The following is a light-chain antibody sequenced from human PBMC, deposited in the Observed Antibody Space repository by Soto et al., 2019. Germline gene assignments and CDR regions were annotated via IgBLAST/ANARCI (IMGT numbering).Light chain of an antibody. CDR1: SSDIGKYNY. CDR3: SSYTGSNINTVV. Sequence: SALTQPASVSGSPGQSITISCTGTSSDIGKYNYVSWFQQHPAKAPKLIIFEVSTRPSGVSNRFSGSKSGNTASLTISGLQADDEADYHCSSYTGSNINTVVFGGGTKLTVL. CDR2: EVS. J-gene: IGLJ2*01. V-gene: IGLV2-14*01.